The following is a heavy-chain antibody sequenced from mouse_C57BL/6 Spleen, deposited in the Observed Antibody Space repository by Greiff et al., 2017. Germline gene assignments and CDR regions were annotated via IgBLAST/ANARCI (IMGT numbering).Heavy chain of an antibody. CDR1: GYTFTDYN. CDR3: ARAGWEAYYAMDY. V-gene: IGHV1-18*01. Sequence: EVQLQQSGPELVKPGASVKIPCKASGYTFTDYNMDWVKQSHGKGLEWIGDINPNNGGTIYNQKFKGKATLTVDKSSSTAYMELHSLTSEDTAVYYCARAGWEAYYAMDYWGQGTSVTGSS. J-gene: IGHJ4*01. CDR2: INPNNGGT. D-gene: IGHD3-1*01.